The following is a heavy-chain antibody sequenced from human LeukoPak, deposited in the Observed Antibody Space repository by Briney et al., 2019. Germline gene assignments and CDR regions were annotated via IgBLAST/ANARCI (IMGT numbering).Heavy chain of an antibody. D-gene: IGHD3-10*01. V-gene: IGHV4-34*01. CDR1: GGSFSGYY. CDR2: INHSGST. Sequence: SETLSLTCAVYGGSFSGYYWSWIRQPPGKGLEWIGEINHSGSTNYNPSLKSRVTISVDTSKNQFSLKLSSVTAADTAVYYCARGPPKYYNCSGRYLNQFDYWGQGTLVTVSS. CDR3: ARGPPKYYNCSGRYLNQFDY. J-gene: IGHJ4*02.